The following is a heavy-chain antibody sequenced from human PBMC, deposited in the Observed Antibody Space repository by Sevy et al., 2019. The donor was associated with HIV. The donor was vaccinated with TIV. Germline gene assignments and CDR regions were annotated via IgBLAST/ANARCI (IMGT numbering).Heavy chain of an antibody. V-gene: IGHV4-34*01. J-gene: IGHJ5*02. D-gene: IGHD1-26*01. CDR3: ARSGYSGAQADP. CDR1: GGSFSGYY. Sequence: SETLSLTCAVYGGSFSGYYWSWIRQPPGKGLEWIGEINHSGSTNYNPSLKSRVTISVDTSKNQFSLKLSSVTAADTAVHYCARSGYSGAQADPWGQGTLVTVSS. CDR2: INHSGST.